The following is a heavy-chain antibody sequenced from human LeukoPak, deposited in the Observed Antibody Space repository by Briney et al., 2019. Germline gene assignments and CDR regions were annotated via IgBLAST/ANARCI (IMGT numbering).Heavy chain of an antibody. CDR1: GGSVSSGSYY. D-gene: IGHD5-18*01. V-gene: IGHV4-61*01. Sequence: PSETLSLTCTVSGGSVSSGSYYWSWIRQPPGKGLEWIGYIYYSGSANYNPSLKSRVTISVDTSKNQFSLKLSSVTAADTAVYYCARRGYSYGYSYYYYGMDVWGQGTTVTVSS. CDR2: IYYSGSA. J-gene: IGHJ6*02. CDR3: ARRGYSYGYSYYYYGMDV.